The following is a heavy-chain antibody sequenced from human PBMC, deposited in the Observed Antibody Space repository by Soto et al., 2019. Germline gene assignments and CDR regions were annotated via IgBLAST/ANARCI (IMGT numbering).Heavy chain of an antibody. CDR2: IIPIFGTA. D-gene: IGHD6-19*01. Sequence: SVKVSCKASGGTFSSYAISWVRQAPGQGLEWMGGIIPIFGTANYAQKFQGRVTITADESTSTAYMELSSLRSEDTAVYYCARAYARYSSGWWGEGREYWFDPWGQGTLVTVSS. CDR3: ARAYARYSSGWWGEGREYWFDP. CDR1: GGTFSSYA. J-gene: IGHJ5*02. V-gene: IGHV1-69*13.